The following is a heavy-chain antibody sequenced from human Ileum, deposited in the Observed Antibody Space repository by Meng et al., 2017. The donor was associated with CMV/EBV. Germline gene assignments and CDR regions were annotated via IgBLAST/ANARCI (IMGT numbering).Heavy chain of an antibody. CDR3: ARENGYEWYFDF. V-gene: IGHV6-1*01. CDR2: TYYRSKWYN. D-gene: IGHD6-13*01. CDR1: GDSVSSIGAI. Sequence: VKRQQSGPGLVMPSLSLPLTCASSGDSVSSIGAIWNWIRQSPSRGLEWLGKTYYRSKWYNDYAPSVKSRITVKPDTSKNQFSLQLNSVTPEDTAVYYCARENGYEWYFDFWGRGTLVTVSS. J-gene: IGHJ2*01.